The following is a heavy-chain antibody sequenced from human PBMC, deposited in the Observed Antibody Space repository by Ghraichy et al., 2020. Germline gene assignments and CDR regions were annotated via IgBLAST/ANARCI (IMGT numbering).Heavy chain of an antibody. J-gene: IGHJ5*02. V-gene: IGHV4-59*01. CDR1: GGSISSYY. Sequence: SETLSLTCTVSGGSISSYYWCSIRQPPGKGLEWIAYIYNSGITKYTPSLKSRVTISVDTSKNQLSLKLSSVTAADTAVYYCARDPSSAGSSNNWFDPWGQGTLVTVSS. CDR3: ARDPSSAGSSNNWFDP. D-gene: IGHD6-13*01. CDR2: IYNSGIT.